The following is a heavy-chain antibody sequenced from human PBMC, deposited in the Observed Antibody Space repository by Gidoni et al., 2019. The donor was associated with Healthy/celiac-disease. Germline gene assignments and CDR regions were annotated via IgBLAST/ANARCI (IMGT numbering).Heavy chain of an antibody. Sequence: EVQLVESGGGLVKPGGSLRLSCAASGFTFCNAWMSCVRQAPGKGLEWVGRIKSKTDGGTTDYAAPVKGRFTISRDDSKNTLYLQMNSLKTEDTAVYYCTTCPPCMVRGVILFDYWGQGTLVTVSA. CDR3: TTCPPCMVRGVILFDY. D-gene: IGHD3-10*01. CDR1: GFTFCNAW. V-gene: IGHV3-15*01. J-gene: IGHJ4*02. CDR2: IKSKTDGGTT.